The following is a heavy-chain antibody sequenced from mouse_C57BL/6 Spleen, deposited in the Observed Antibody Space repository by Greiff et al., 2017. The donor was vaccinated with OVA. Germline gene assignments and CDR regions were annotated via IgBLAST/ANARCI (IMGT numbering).Heavy chain of an antibody. Sequence: DVMLVESGGGLVKPGGSLKLSCAASGFTFSSYTMSWVRQTPEKRLEWVATISGGGGNTYYPDSVKGRFTISRDNAKNTLYLQMSSLRSEDTALYYCARGHYYGSSMVMDYWGQGTSVTVSS. V-gene: IGHV5-9*01. CDR1: GFTFSSYT. J-gene: IGHJ4*01. CDR2: ISGGGGNT. D-gene: IGHD1-1*01. CDR3: ARGHYYGSSMVMDY.